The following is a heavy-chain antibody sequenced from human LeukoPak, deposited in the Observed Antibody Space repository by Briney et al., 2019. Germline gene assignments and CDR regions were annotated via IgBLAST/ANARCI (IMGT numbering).Heavy chain of an antibody. Sequence: GASVKVSCKASGYTFTSYGISWVRQAPGQGLEWMGWISAYNGNTNYAQKLQGRVTMTTDTSTSTAYMELRSLRSDDTAVYYCARSQPRATEYYDILTGPISPSLDNYYYYGMDVWGQGTTVTVSS. CDR2: ISAYNGNT. CDR3: ARSQPRATEYYDILTGPISPSLDNYYYYGMDV. J-gene: IGHJ6*02. V-gene: IGHV1-18*01. CDR1: GYTFTSYG. D-gene: IGHD3-9*01.